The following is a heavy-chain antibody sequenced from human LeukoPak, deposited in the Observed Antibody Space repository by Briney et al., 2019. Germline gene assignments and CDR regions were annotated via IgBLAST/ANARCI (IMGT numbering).Heavy chain of an antibody. V-gene: IGHV1-2*02. CDR1: GYTFTCYY. J-gene: IGHJ4*02. CDR2: INPNSGGT. Sequence: ASVKVSCKASGYTFTCYYMHWVRQAPGQGLEGMGWINPNSGGTNYAQKFQGRVTMTRDTSISTAYMELSRLRSDDTAVYYCARGDSSGYYTLIDYWGQGTLVTVSS. CDR3: ARGDSSGYYTLIDY. D-gene: IGHD3-22*01.